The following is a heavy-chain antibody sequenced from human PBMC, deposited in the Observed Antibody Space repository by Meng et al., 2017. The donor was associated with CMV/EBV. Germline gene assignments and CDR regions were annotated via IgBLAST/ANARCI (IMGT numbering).Heavy chain of an antibody. CDR3: ARGMVRGGHTTSFDY. CDR2: INWNGGST. J-gene: IGHJ4*02. V-gene: IGHV3-20*04. CDR1: GFTFDDYG. D-gene: IGHD3-10*01. Sequence: GESLKISCAASGFTFDDYGMSWVRQAPGKGLEWVSGINWNGGSTGYADSVKGRFTISRDNAKNSLYLQMNSLRAEDTALYYRARGMVRGGHTTSFDYWGQGTLVTVSS.